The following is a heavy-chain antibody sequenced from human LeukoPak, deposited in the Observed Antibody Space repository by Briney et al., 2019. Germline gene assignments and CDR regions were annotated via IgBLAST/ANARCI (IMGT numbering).Heavy chain of an antibody. CDR1: GGSISSYY. V-gene: IGHV4-59*01. D-gene: IGHD3-22*01. J-gene: IGHJ4*02. Sequence: SETLSLTCTVSGGSISSYYWSWIRQPPGKGLEWIWYIYYSGTTYYNPSLSSRVTISVDTSKNQFSLRLTSVTAADTAVYYCARHYDSSGFYFDYWGQGALVTVSS. CDR2: IYYSGTT. CDR3: ARHYDSSGFYFDY.